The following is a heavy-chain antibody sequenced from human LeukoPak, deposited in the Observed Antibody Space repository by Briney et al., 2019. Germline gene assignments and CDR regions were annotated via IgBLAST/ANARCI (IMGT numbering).Heavy chain of an antibody. CDR3: AKSKVAQNRFDY. CDR2: ISGSGGST. CDR1: GFTFSSYA. J-gene: IGHJ4*02. D-gene: IGHD2-15*01. V-gene: IGHV3-23*01. Sequence: PGGSLRLSCAASGFTFSSYAMSWVRQAPGKGLEWVSAISGSGGSTYYADSVKGRFTISRDNSKSTLYLQMNSLRAEDTAVYYCAKSKVAQNRFDYWGQGTLVTVSS.